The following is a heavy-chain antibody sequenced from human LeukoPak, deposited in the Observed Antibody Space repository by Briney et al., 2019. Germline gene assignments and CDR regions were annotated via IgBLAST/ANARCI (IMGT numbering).Heavy chain of an antibody. D-gene: IGHD6-19*01. CDR3: AREREESGAGYERPHFDY. Sequence: PSETLSLTCAVYGGSFSGYYWAWVRQSPGKGLEWIGQINHSGSTNYNPSPKSRFAISVDTSKNQFSLKVSSVSAADTAIYYCAREREESGAGYERPHFDYWGQGALVTVSS. CDR2: INHSGST. V-gene: IGHV4-34*01. J-gene: IGHJ4*02. CDR1: GGSFSGYY.